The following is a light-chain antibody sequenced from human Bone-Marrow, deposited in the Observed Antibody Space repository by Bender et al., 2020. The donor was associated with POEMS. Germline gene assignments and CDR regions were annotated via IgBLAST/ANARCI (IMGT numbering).Light chain of an antibody. CDR2: DVT. J-gene: IGLJ3*02. V-gene: IGLV2-11*01. Sequence: QSALTQPASVSGSPGQSITISCTGTGSDVGAYDYVSWYQQHPGRPPQLIIYDVTRRPSGVPDRFSGSKSGTSASLAITGLQSDDEAIYFCVAWDASLNGWVFGGGTKLTVL. CDR3: VAWDASLNGWV. CDR1: GSDVGAYDY.